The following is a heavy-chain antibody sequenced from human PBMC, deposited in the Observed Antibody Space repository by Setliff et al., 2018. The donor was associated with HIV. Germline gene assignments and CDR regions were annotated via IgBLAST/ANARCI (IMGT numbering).Heavy chain of an antibody. CDR2: IIPIFGTT. J-gene: IGHJ5*02. V-gene: IGHV1-69*06. Sequence: SVKVSCKASGGIFRREAISWVRQAPGQGLEWMGGIIPIFGTTNYAQKFQGRVTITADKSTTTSYMELSSLRSEDTAVYYCATAGGRSWFDPWGPGTLVTVSS. CDR3: ATAGGRSWFDP. D-gene: IGHD3-16*01. CDR1: GGIFRREA.